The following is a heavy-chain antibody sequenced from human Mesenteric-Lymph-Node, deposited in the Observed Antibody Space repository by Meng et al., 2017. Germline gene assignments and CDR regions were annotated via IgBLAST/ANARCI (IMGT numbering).Heavy chain of an antibody. CDR2: IIPLFRTT. J-gene: IGHJ4*02. D-gene: IGHD5-24*01. CDR3: AIDGQLRNGDNYFGLEY. CDR1: GHTFSSYA. Sequence: QVHLVQSGAEVKRPGSSMTVSCKTSGHTFSSYAISWVRQAPGQGLEWMGGIIPLFRTTNYAQKFQGRVTITADTSTLTAYMQLTRLTSDDTAVYYCAIDGQLRNGDNYFGLEYWGQGTLVTVSS. V-gene: IGHV1-69*06.